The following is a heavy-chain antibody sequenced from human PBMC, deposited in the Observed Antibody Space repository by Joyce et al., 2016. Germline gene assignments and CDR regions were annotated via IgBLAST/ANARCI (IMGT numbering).Heavy chain of an antibody. Sequence: QVQLVQSGAEVAKPGASVRVSCKASGYTFTNNDIHWVRQAPGQGLEWMGWVSGGSGDPKYSQNFQGRLTFTRDTSATTAYMELSSLGIEDTAHYYCARGRTLLDWGQGTLVIVSS. CDR3: ARGRTLLD. CDR2: VSGGSGDP. CDR1: GYTFTNND. D-gene: IGHD2-15*01. V-gene: IGHV1-3*01. J-gene: IGHJ4*02.